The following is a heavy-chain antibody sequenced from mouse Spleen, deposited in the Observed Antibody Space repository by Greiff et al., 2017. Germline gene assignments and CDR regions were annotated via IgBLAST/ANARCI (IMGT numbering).Heavy chain of an antibody. CDR2: ISSGGGNT. CDR1: GFTFSSYA. Sequence: EVMLVESGGGLVKLGGSLKLSCAASGFTFSSYAMSWVRQTPEKRLEWVATISSGGGNTYYPDSVKGRFTISRDNAKNTLYLQMSSLKSEDTAMYYCARPLYYYGSHYAMDYWGQGTSVTVSS. V-gene: IGHV5-9*01. D-gene: IGHD1-1*01. J-gene: IGHJ4*01. CDR3: ARPLYYYGSHYAMDY.